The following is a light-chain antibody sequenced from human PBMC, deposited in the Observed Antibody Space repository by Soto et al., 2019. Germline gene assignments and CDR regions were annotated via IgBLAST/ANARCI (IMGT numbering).Light chain of an antibody. CDR2: AAS. CDR1: QSVSIN. CDR3: QQYNNWPGT. J-gene: IGKJ1*01. Sequence: DIVMTQSPATLSVSPGERATLSCRAGQSVSINLAWYQQKPGQAPRLLIYAASTRATGIPVRFSGSASGTEFTLTISSLQSEDFAVYYCQQYNNWPGTFGQGTKVDI. V-gene: IGKV3-15*01.